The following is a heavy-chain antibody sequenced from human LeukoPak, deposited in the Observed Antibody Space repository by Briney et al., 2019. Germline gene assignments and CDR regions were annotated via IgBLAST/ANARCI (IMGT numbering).Heavy chain of an antibody. CDR3: ARNGYSYSQDRVDV. D-gene: IGHD5-18*01. CDR2: IS. J-gene: IGHJ6*02. Sequence: GGSLRLSCAASGFTFSSYGMHWVRQAPGKGLEWVAVISSDSVKGRFTISRDNSKNTLYLQMNSLRAEDTAVYYCARNGYSYSQDRVDVWGQGTTVIVSS. CDR1: GFTFSSYG. V-gene: IGHV3-30*03.